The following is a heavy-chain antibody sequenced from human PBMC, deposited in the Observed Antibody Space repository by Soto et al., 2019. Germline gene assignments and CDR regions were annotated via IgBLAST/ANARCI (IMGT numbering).Heavy chain of an antibody. D-gene: IGHD3-9*01. Sequence: ASVKVSCKASGGTFSSYAISWVRQAPGQGLEWMGGIIPIFGTANYAQKFQGRVTITADESTSTAYMELSSLRSEDTAVYYCARDLYFELPHGGEASGYFQHWGQGTLVTVSS. CDR3: ARDLYFELPHGGEASGYFQH. V-gene: IGHV1-69*13. CDR1: GGTFSSYA. J-gene: IGHJ1*01. CDR2: IIPIFGTA.